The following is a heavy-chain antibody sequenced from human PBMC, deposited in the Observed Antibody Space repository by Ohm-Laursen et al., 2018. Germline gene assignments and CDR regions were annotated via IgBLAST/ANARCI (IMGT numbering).Heavy chain of an antibody. J-gene: IGHJ3*02. V-gene: IGHV4-59*01. CDR3: SRDFYDSSGYLDTFDI. Sequence: TLSLTCTVSGGSISSNYWSWIRQPPGQGLEWIGNIYYCGSTNYNPSLKSRVTISVDTSKNQFPLKLSSVTAADTAVYYCSRDFYDSSGYLDTFDIWGQGTMVTVSS. CDR2: IYYCGST. D-gene: IGHD3-22*01. CDR1: GGSISSNY.